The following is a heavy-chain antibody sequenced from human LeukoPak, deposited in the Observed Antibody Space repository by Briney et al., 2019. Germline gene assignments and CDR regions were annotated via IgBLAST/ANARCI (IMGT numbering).Heavy chain of an antibody. CDR1: GGTFSSYA. CDR3: ASSMVRGAPGAFDI. D-gene: IGHD3-10*01. CDR2: IIPISGTA. Sequence: SVKVSCKASGGTFSSYAISWVRQAPGQGLEWMGGIIPISGTANYAQKFQGRVTVTADESTSTAYMELSSLRSEDTAVYYCASSMVRGAPGAFDIWGQGTMVTVSS. J-gene: IGHJ3*02. V-gene: IGHV1-69*13.